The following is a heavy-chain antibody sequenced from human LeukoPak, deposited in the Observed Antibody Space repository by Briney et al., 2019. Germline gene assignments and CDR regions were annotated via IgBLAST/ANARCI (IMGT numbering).Heavy chain of an antibody. CDR2: AYYNGNT. Sequence: PSETLSLTCTISGGSIGTGHWSWIRQPPGKGLDWIGYAYYNGNTNYNPSLNSRVTISVDTSNNHFSLRLTSVTTADTAVYYCARGHPPNLDVWGQGTTVTASS. J-gene: IGHJ6*02. V-gene: IGHV4-59*01. CDR1: GGSIGTGH. CDR3: ARGHPPNLDV.